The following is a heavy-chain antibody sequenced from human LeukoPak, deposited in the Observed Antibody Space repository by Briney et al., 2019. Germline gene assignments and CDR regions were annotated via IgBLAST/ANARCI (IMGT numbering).Heavy chain of an antibody. Sequence: PGGSLRLSCAASGFTFSSYWMHWVRQAPGKGLVWVSRINSDGSSTTYADSVKGRFTISRDNPKNTLYLQMNSLRAEDTAVYYCARETDSSGYYIDYWGQGTLVTVSS. CDR2: INSDGSST. J-gene: IGHJ4*02. D-gene: IGHD3-22*01. CDR3: ARETDSSGYYIDY. V-gene: IGHV3-74*01. CDR1: GFTFSSYW.